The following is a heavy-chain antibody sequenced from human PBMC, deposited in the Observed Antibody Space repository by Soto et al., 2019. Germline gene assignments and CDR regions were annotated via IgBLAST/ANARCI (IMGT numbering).Heavy chain of an antibody. D-gene: IGHD6-13*01. CDR2: ILCDGSNK. V-gene: IGHV3-30*18. CDR1: GFTFSSFG. Sequence: QVQLVESGGGVVQPGRSLRLSCAASGFTFSSFGMHWVRQAPGKGLEWVAVILCDGSNKYYADSVKGRFTISRDNSENTLYLQMNSLRAKDTDVYYCAKVLYSSSTSPFDYWGQGTLVTVAS. J-gene: IGHJ4*02. CDR3: AKVLYSSSTSPFDY.